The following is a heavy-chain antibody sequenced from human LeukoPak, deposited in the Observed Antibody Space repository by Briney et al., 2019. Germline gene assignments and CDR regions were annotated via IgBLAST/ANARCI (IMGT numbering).Heavy chain of an antibody. CDR1: GFTFSSYG. V-gene: IGHV3-30*02. D-gene: IGHD3-16*01. CDR3: ARGDHELTFSMDV. CDR2: IRYDGSNK. Sequence: PGGSLRLSCAASGFTFSSYGMHWVRQAPGKGLEWVAFIRYDGSNKYYADSVKGRFTISRDNSKNTLYLQMNSLRAEDTAVYYCARGDHELTFSMDVWGQGTTVTVSS. J-gene: IGHJ6*02.